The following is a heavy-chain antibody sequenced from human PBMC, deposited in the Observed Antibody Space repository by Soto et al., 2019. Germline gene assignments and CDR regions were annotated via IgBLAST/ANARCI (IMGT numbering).Heavy chain of an antibody. V-gene: IGHV3-23*01. D-gene: IGHD3-9*01. CDR2: ISGSGGST. CDR1: GFTFSSYA. Sequence: GGSLRLSCAASGFTFSSYAMSWVRQAPGKGLEWVSAISGSGGSTYYADSVKGRFTISRDNSKNTLYLQMNSLRAEDTAVYYCAKSDILTSYYYYGMDVWGQGTTVTVSS. CDR3: AKSDILTSYYYYGMDV. J-gene: IGHJ6*02.